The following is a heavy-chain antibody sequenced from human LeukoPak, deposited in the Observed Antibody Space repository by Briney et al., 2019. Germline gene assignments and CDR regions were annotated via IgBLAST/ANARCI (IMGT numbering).Heavy chain of an antibody. CDR1: GHTFTSYG. CDR2: ISVYNGNT. CDR3: ASAQEIAVAGSYFDY. J-gene: IGHJ4*02. D-gene: IGHD6-19*01. Sequence: GASVKVSCKSSGHTFTSYGINWVRQAPGQGLEWMGWISVYNGNTYYAQKFQGRITMTTDTSTSTAYMDLRSLRSDDTAVYCCASAQEIAVAGSYFDYWGQGTLVTVSS. V-gene: IGHV1-18*01.